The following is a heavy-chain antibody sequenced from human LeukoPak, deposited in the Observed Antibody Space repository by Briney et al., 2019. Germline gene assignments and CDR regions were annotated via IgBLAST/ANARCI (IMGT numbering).Heavy chain of an antibody. Sequence: SETLSLTCTVSGGSISSSSYYWGWIRQPPGKGLEWIGSIYYSGSTYYNPSLKSRVTISVDTSKNQFSLKLSSVTAADTAVYYCARDRSGSDSPWGRWGQGTLVTVSS. CDR3: ARDRSGSDSPWGR. J-gene: IGHJ4*02. V-gene: IGHV4-39*07. CDR1: GGSISSSSYY. D-gene: IGHD3-3*01. CDR2: IYYSGST.